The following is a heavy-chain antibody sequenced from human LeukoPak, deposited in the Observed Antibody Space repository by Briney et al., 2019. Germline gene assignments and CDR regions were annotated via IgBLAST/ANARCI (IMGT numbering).Heavy chain of an antibody. CDR1: GFTFSSYN. Sequence: GGSLRLSCVASGFTFSSYNMNWVRQAPGKGLEWVSSISSSSRYIYYTDSVKGRFTISRDNAKNSLYLQMNSLRAEDTAVYYCAKDRSIAARPVPYNWFDPWGQGTLVTVSS. V-gene: IGHV3-21*01. CDR2: ISSSSRYI. D-gene: IGHD6-6*01. J-gene: IGHJ5*02. CDR3: AKDRSIAARPVPYNWFDP.